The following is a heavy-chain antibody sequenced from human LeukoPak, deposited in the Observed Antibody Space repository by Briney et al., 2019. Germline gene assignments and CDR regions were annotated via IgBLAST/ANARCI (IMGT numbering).Heavy chain of an antibody. CDR2: MKPDGSVT. J-gene: IGHJ6*02. CDR3: ARFGVAYGVDV. CDR1: GFTFNTYW. D-gene: IGHD3-10*01. V-gene: IGHV3-7*01. Sequence: PGGSLRLSCVASGFTFNTYWMGWVRQTPGRGLDWVAYMKPDGSVTHYVDSVKGRFTISRDNAQNSLFLQMHSLRAEDTAVYYCARFGVAYGVDVWGQGTTVTVSS.